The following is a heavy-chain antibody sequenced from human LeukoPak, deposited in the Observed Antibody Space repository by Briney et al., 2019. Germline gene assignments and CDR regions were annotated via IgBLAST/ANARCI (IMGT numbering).Heavy chain of an antibody. D-gene: IGHD2/OR15-2a*01. J-gene: IGHJ4*02. Sequence: GGSLRLSCAASGFTFSSYAMNWVRQAPGKGLEWVSAISGSGGSTYFADSVKGRFTISRDNSKNTLYLQMNALRAEDTAVYYCAKAYFDSTRSFFDCWGQGTLSPFPQ. CDR3: AKAYFDSTRSFFDC. CDR1: GFTFSSYA. V-gene: IGHV3-23*01. CDR2: ISGSGGST.